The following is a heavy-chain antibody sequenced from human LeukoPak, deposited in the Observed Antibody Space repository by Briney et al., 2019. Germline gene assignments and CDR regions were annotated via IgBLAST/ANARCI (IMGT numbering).Heavy chain of an antibody. V-gene: IGHV3-30*18. D-gene: IGHD3-22*01. CDR2: ISYDGSNK. CDR1: GFTFSSYG. CDR3: AKEPGNGDSSGYYFDY. Sequence: GGSLRLSCAASGFTFSSYGMHWVRQAPGKGLEWVAVISYDGSNKYYADSVKGQFTISRDNSKNTLYLQMNSLRAEDTAVYYCAKEPGNGDSSGYYFDYWGQGTLVTVSS. J-gene: IGHJ4*02.